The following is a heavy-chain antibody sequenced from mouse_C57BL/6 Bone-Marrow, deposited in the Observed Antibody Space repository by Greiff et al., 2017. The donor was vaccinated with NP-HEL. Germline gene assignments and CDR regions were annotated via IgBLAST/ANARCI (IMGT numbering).Heavy chain of an antibody. V-gene: IGHV2-2*01. D-gene: IGHD2-3*01. J-gene: IGHJ1*03. CDR2: IWSGGST. Sequence: QVQLKESGPGLVQPSQSLSITCTVSGFSLTSYGVHWVRQSPGKGLEWLGVIWSGGSTDYNAAFISRLSISKDNSKSQVCFKMNSLQADDTAIYYCARKPIYDGYNWYFEVWGTGTTVTVSS. CDR1: GFSLTSYG. CDR3: ARKPIYDGYNWYFEV.